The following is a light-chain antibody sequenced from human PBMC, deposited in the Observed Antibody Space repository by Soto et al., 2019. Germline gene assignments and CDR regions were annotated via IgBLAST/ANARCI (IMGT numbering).Light chain of an antibody. J-gene: IGLJ2*01. V-gene: IGLV2-23*01. Sequence: QSVLTQPASVSGSPGQSITISCTGTSSDVGSYNLVSWYQQHPGKAPKLMIYEGSKRPSGVSKRFSGSKSGNTASLTISGLQAEDEAEYYCCSYAGSSTLVFGGGTQRTVL. CDR3: CSYAGSSTLV. CDR1: SSDVGSYNL. CDR2: EGS.